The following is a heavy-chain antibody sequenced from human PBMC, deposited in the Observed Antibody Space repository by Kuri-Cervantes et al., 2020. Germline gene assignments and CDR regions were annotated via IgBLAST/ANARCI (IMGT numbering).Heavy chain of an antibody. J-gene: IGHJ2*01. CDR1: GFTFSSYA. CDR2: ISGSGGST. CDR3: AKGQYYYDSSGYSTTARYFDL. D-gene: IGHD3-22*01. Sequence: GGSLRLSCAASGFTFSSYAMSWVRQAPGKGLEWVSAISGSGGSTYYADSVKGRFTISRGNSKSTLYLQMNSLRAEDTAVYYCAKGQYYYDSSGYSTTARYFDLWGRGTLVTVSS. V-gene: IGHV3-23*01.